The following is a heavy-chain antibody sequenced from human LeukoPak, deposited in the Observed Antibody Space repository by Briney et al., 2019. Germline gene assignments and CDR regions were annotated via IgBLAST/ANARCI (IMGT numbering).Heavy chain of an antibody. CDR2: INPNSGGT. J-gene: IGHJ3*02. CDR1: GYTFTGYY. CDR3: ARKAMGYCSGGSCYSDAFDI. D-gene: IGHD2-15*01. V-gene: IGHV1-2*06. Sequence: VSVKVSCKASGYTFTGYYMHWVRQAPGQGLEWMGRINPNSGGTNYAQKFQGRVTMTRDTSISTAYMELSRLTSDDTAVYYCARKAMGYCSGGSCYSDAFDIWGQGTMVTVSS.